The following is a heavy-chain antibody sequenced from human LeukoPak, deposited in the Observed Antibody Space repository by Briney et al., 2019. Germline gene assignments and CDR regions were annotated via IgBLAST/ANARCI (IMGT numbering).Heavy chain of an antibody. V-gene: IGHV1-8*01. CDR3: TRGLVVLSATSWAFDI. D-gene: IGHD2-15*01. Sequence: GASAKVSCKASGYTFTSYDINWLRQATGPGLEWMGWMNPNSGNTGYAQKFQARVSMTRNTSISTAYMELSSLRSEDTAGYYCTRGLVVLSATSWAFDIWGHGTMVTVSS. J-gene: IGHJ3*02. CDR1: GYTFTSYD. CDR2: MNPNSGNT.